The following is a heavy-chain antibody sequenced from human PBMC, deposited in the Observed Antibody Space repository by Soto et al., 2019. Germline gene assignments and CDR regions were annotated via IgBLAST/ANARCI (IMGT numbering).Heavy chain of an antibody. V-gene: IGHV1-2*02. J-gene: IGHJ5*02. CDR3: ARKIGRGYWFDP. Sequence: GASVKVSCKASGYTFTGYYMLWVRQAPGQGLEWMGWINPNSGGTNYAQKFQGRVTMTRDTSISTAYMELSRLRSDDTAVYYCARKIGRGYWFDPWGQGTLVTVSS. CDR1: GYTFTGYY. CDR2: INPNSGGT.